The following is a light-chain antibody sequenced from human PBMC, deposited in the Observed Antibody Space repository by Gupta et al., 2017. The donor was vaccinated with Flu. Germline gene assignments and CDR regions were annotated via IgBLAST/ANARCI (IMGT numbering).Light chain of an antibody. CDR1: SSNIGSDY. J-gene: IGLJ2*01. V-gene: IGLV1-47*01. Sequence: QSVLTQPPSASAAPGQRATLPCSGGSSNIGSDYVYWYQQVPGATPRLLIYKSNQRPSGVPGRFSGSRSGTSASLAISGLRSEDEGDYYCAAWDDSLGGHVVFGGGTKLTVL. CDR3: AAWDDSLGGHVV. CDR2: KSN.